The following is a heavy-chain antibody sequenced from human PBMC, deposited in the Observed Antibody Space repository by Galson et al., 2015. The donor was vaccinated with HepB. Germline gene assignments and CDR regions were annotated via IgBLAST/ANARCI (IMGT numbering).Heavy chain of an antibody. CDR2: IYSGGST. CDR3: ARGGYGYYYYMDV. CDR1: GFTVSSNY. Sequence: SLRLSCAASGFTVSSNYMSWVRQAPGKGLEWVSVIYSGGSTYYADSVKGRFTISRDNSKNTLHLQMNSLRAEDTAVYYCARGGYGYYYYMDVWGKGTTVTVSS. V-gene: IGHV3-66*01. D-gene: IGHD5-12*01. J-gene: IGHJ6*03.